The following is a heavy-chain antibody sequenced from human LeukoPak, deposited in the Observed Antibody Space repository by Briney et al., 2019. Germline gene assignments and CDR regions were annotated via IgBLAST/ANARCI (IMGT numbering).Heavy chain of an antibody. CDR3: AKRGVVIRVILVGFHKEAYYFDS. CDR2: VSGSGGST. D-gene: IGHD3-22*01. V-gene: IGHV3-23*01. J-gene: IGHJ4*02. Sequence: GGSLRLSCVVSGITLANYGMSWVRQAPGKGLEWVAGVSGSGGSTNYADSVKGRFTISRDNPKNTLYLQMNSLRAEDTAVYFCAKRGVVIRVILVGFHKEAYYFDSWGQGALVTVSS. CDR1: GITLANYG.